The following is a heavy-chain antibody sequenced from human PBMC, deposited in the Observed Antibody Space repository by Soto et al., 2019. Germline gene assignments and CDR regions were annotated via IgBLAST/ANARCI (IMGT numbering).Heavy chain of an antibody. V-gene: IGHV3-23*01. CDR2: ITDTGGDT. Sequence: GYLRLSFVASVITVGSRAMSWVRQAPGEGLEWVSTITDTGGDTKYADSVRGRFTMSRDNSKKTLYLQINSLRVEDSALYYCARGSTDSYQGSRIFDFWGRGTMVTVSS. D-gene: IGHD3-10*01. CDR3: ARGSTDSYQGSRIFDF. CDR1: VITVGSRA. J-gene: IGHJ4*02.